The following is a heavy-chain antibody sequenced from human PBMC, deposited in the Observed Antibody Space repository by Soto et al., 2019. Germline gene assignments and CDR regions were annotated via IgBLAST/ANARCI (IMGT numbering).Heavy chain of an antibody. CDR2: IIPILGIA. CDR3: ALVVVPAAMVYYYYYMDV. CDR1: GGTFSSYA. D-gene: IGHD2-2*01. Sequence: SVKVSCKASGGTFSSYAISWVRQAPGQGLEWMGGIIPILGIANYAQKFQGRVTITADKSTSTAYMELSSLRSEDTAVYYCALVVVPAAMVYYYYYMDVWGKGTTVTVSS. V-gene: IGHV1-69*10. J-gene: IGHJ6*03.